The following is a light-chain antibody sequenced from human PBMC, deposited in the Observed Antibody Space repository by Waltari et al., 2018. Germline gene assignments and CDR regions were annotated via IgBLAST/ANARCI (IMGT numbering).Light chain of an antibody. J-gene: IGKJ1*01. CDR2: WAS. CDR1: QSVLYSSNDKNY. Sequence: DIVITQSPDSLAVPPGGRANINCKSSQSVLYSSNDKNYLAWYQQKPGQPPRLLIHWASTRGSGVPDRFSGSGSGTDFTLTISSLQAEDVAVYYCQQYYSTPRTFGQGTKVEVK. V-gene: IGKV4-1*01. CDR3: QQYYSTPRT.